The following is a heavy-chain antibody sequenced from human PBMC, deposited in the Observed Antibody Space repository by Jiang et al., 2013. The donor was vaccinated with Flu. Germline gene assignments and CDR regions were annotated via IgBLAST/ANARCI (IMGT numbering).Heavy chain of an antibody. Sequence: GAEVKKPGASVKVSCKASGYTFTSYYMHWVRQAPGQGLEWMGIINPTGGSTSYAQKFQGRVTMTRDTSTSTVYMELSSLRSEDTAVYYCAGQAQGWLPPDYWGQGTLVTVSS. CDR3: AGQAQGWLPPDY. D-gene: IGHD3-22*01. V-gene: IGHV1-46*01. CDR2: INPTGGST. CDR1: GYTFTSYY. J-gene: IGHJ4*02.